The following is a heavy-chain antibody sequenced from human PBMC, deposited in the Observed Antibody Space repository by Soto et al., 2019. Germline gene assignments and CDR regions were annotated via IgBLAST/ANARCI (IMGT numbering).Heavy chain of an antibody. CDR1: GYTFTSYY. Sequence: ASVKVSCKASGYTFTSYYMHWVRQAPGQGLEWMGIINPSGGSTSYAQKFQGRVTMTRDTSTSTVYMELSSLRSEDTAVYYCARALLDYYGSGTSHYWGEGTLVTVSS. J-gene: IGHJ4*02. CDR3: ARALLDYYGSGTSHY. D-gene: IGHD3-10*01. CDR2: INPSGGST. V-gene: IGHV1-46*01.